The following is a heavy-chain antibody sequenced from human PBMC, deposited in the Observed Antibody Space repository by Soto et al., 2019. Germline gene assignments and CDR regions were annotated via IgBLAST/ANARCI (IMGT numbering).Heavy chain of an antibody. CDR2: IIPIFGTA. CDR3: ARGHCTNGVCYTYGMDV. J-gene: IGHJ6*02. D-gene: IGHD2-8*01. Sequence: GASVKVSCKASGGTFSSYAISWVRQAPGQGLEWMGGIIPIFGTANYAQKFQGRVTITADKSTSTAYMELSSLRSEDTAVYYCARGHCTNGVCYTYGMDVWGQGTTVTVSS. V-gene: IGHV1-69*06. CDR1: GGTFSSYA.